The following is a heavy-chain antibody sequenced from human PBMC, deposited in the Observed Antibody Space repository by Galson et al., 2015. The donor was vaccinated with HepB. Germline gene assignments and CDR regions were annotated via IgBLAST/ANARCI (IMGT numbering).Heavy chain of an antibody. J-gene: IGHJ6*02. CDR1: GYTFTGYY. V-gene: IGHV1-2*04. CDR3: AREQGTDYYYYYGMDV. CDR2: INPNSGGT. D-gene: IGHD1-1*01. Sequence: SVKVSCKASGYTFTGYYMHWVRQAPGQGLEWMGWINPNSGGTNYAQKFQGWVTMTRDTSISTAYMELSRLRSDDTAVYYCAREQGTDYYYYYGMDVWGQGTTVTVSS.